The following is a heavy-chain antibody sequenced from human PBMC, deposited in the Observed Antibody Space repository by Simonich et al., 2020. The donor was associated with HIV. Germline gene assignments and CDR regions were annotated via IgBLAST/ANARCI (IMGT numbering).Heavy chain of an antibody. Sequence: QVQLVQSGPEVKKPGSSVKVSCKASGGIFSTYGINWVRQAPGQGLEGMGGILAILHKPNYAQKFQGRVTIFADKDTSTAYMELSSLRSEDTAVYYCARDIQDYDDSSGYYLWGQGTLVTVSS. V-gene: IGHV1-69*10. D-gene: IGHD3-22*01. J-gene: IGHJ1*01. CDR3: ARDIQDYDDSSGYYL. CDR2: ILAILHKP. CDR1: GGIFSTYG.